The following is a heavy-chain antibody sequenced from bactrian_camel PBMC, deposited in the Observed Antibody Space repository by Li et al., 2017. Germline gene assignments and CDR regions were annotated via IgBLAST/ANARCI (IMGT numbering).Heavy chain of an antibody. D-gene: IGHD1*01. J-gene: IGHJ4*01. CDR3: AADSRPPWVRRRLAGPDGPITYDR. CDR1: GYPSSRHC. V-gene: IGHV3S53*01. CDR2: ILSDGTT. Sequence: HVQLVESGGGSVQAGGSLRLSCAHSGYPSSRHCMGWFRQDSGKEREEVASILSDGTTTYADSVKGRFTISQDNDKNVLSLQMNDLKVEDTAMYYCAADSRPPWVRRRLAGPDGPITYDRWGQGTQVTVS.